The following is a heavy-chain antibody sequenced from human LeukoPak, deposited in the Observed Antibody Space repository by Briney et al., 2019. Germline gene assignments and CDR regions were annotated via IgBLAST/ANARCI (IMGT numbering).Heavy chain of an antibody. CDR1: GGTFSSYA. CDR3: ASPRPMVREDAFDI. J-gene: IGHJ3*02. CDR2: IIPIFGTA. Sequence: GASVKVSCKASGGTFSSYAISWVRQAPGQGLEWMGGIIPIFGTANYAQKFQGRVTITADESTSTAYMELSSLRSEDTAVYYCASPRPMVREDAFDIWGQGTMVTVSS. V-gene: IGHV1-69*13. D-gene: IGHD3-10*01.